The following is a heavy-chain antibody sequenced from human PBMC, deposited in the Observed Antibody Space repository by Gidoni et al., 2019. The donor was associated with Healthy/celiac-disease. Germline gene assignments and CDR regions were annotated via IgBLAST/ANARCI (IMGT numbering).Heavy chain of an antibody. V-gene: IGHV4-31*03. CDR2: IYYSRST. J-gene: IGHJ5*02. CDR1: GGSISSGGYY. Sequence: QVQLQESGPGLVKPSQTLSLTCTVSGGSISSGGYYWSWIRQHPGKGLEWIGYIYYSRSTYYNPSLKSRVTISVDTSKNQFSLKLSSVTAADTAVYYCARDHSGYYDGHWFDPWGQGTLVTVSS. CDR3: ARDHSGYYDGHWFDP. D-gene: IGHD3-22*01.